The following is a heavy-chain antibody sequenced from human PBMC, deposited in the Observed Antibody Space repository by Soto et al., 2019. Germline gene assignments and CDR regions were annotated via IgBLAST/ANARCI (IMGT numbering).Heavy chain of an antibody. Sequence: LSLTCAVYVGSVNVYYWNCIRQPPWKGLEWIGEINHTGGTHYNPSLKSRVTMSVDTSKNQFSLRLSSVTAADTAIYYCATRITVFGLLIPPFDPWGQGTQVTVSS. J-gene: IGHJ5*02. CDR3: ATRITVFGLLIPPFDP. D-gene: IGHD3-3*01. CDR2: INHTGGT. V-gene: IGHV4-34*01. CDR1: VGSVNVYY.